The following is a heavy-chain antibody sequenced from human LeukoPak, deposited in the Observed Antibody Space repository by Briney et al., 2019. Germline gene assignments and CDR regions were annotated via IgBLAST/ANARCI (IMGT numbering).Heavy chain of an antibody. CDR1: GGTFSSYA. D-gene: IGHD3-22*01. CDR2: IIPIFGTA. Sequence: VKVSCKASGGTFSSYAISWVRQAPGQGLEWMGGIIPIFGTANYAQKFQGRVTITADESASTACMELSSLRSEDTAVYYCARDSPDDYYDSSGYCLDYWGQGTLVTVSS. J-gene: IGHJ4*02. CDR3: ARDSPDDYYDSSGYCLDY. V-gene: IGHV1-69*13.